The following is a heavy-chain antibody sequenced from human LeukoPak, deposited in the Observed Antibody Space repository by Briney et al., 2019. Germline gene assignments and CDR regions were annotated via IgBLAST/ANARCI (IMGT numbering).Heavy chain of an antibody. J-gene: IGHJ4*02. Sequence: SETLSLTCTASGGSINSYYWSWIRQPAGKGLEWIGRIYTSGSTNYNPSLKSRVTMSVDTSKNQFSLKLSSVTAADTAVYYCARDGAWYGSSWYNDYGGQGTLVTVSS. CDR3: ARDGAWYGSSWYNDY. V-gene: IGHV4-4*07. CDR1: GGSINSYY. CDR2: IYTSGST. D-gene: IGHD6-13*01.